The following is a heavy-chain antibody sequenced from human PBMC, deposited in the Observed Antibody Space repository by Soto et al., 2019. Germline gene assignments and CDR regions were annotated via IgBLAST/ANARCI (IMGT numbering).Heavy chain of an antibody. D-gene: IGHD6-13*01. CDR2: IYTSGST. Sequence: SETLSLTCTVSGGSISRYYWSWIRQPAGKGLEWIGRIYTSGSTNYNPSLKSRVTMSVDTSKNQFSLKLSSVTAADTAVYYCARELPIAAAGTCDYWGQGTLVTVSS. J-gene: IGHJ4*02. V-gene: IGHV4-4*07. CDR3: ARELPIAAAGTCDY. CDR1: GGSISRYY.